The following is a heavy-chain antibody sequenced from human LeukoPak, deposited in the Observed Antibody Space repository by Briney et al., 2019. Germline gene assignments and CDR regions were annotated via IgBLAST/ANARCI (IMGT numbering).Heavy chain of an antibody. CDR3: ASALYDSSGYPD. V-gene: IGHV1-69*13. Sequence: ASVKVSCKVSGYTLTELSMHWVRQAPGQGLEWMGGIIPIFGTANYAQKFQGRVTITADESTSTAYMELSSLRSEDTAVYYCASALYDSSGYPDWGQGTLVTVSS. CDR2: IIPIFGTA. D-gene: IGHD3-22*01. J-gene: IGHJ4*02. CDR1: GYTLTELS.